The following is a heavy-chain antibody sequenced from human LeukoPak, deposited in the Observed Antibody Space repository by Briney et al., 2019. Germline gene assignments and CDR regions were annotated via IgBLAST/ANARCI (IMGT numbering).Heavy chain of an antibody. CDR3: ARSIDAYYFDY. CDR2: FYYSGST. CDR1: GGSTSNYY. V-gene: IGHV4-59*12. Sequence: PSETLSLTCTVSGGSTSNYYWSWIRQPPGKGLEWIGYFYYSGSTNYNPSLKSRVTISVDRSKNQFSLKLSSVTAADTAVYYCARSIDAYYFDYWGQGTLVTVSS. D-gene: IGHD2/OR15-2a*01. J-gene: IGHJ4*02.